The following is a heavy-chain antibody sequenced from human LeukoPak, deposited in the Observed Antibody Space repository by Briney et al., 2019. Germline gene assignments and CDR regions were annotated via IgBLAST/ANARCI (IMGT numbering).Heavy chain of an antibody. Sequence: PSETLPLTCTVSGGSISSYYWSWIRQPPGKGLEWIGYIYYSGSTNYNPSLKSRVTISVDTSKNQFSLKLSSVTAADTAVYYCARDTPRAFDIWGQGTMVTVSS. CDR1: GGSISSYY. J-gene: IGHJ3*02. CDR2: IYYSGST. CDR3: ARDTPRAFDI. V-gene: IGHV4-59*01.